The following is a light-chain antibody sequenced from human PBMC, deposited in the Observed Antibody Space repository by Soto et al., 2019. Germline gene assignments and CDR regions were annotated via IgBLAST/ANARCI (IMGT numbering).Light chain of an antibody. J-gene: IGLJ1*01. CDR1: SSDIGTYNY. CDR2: DVS. CDR3: YSCSRSSGTRYV. V-gene: IGLV2-14*03. Sequence: QSALTQPASVSGSPGQSITISCTGTSSDIGTYNYVSWYQQHPGQATKLMIYDVSNRPSGVSDRFSGSKSGNTASLTISGLQAEDEADYYCYSCSRSSGTRYVFGTGTKLTVL.